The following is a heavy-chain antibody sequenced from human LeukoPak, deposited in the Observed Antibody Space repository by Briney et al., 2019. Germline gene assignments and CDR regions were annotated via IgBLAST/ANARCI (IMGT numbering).Heavy chain of an antibody. V-gene: IGHV3-30*03. CDR3: RLGYYYDSSGYYDAFDI. J-gene: IGHJ3*02. CDR1: GFTFSSYG. CDR2: ISYDGSNK. Sequence: PGRSLRLSCAASGFTFSSYGMHRVRQAPGKGLEGVAVISYDGSNKYYADYVKGRITISRDNSKNTLYLQMNSLRAEDTAVYYSRLGYYYDSSGYYDAFDIWGQGTMVTVSS. D-gene: IGHD3-22*01.